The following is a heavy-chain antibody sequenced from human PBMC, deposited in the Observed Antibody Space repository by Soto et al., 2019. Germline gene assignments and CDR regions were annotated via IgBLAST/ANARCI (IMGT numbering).Heavy chain of an antibody. CDR3: AKGTDIVVVPAARYYYYYYMDV. D-gene: IGHD2-2*01. CDR1: GFTFSSYA. CDR2: ISGSGGST. V-gene: IGHV3-23*01. J-gene: IGHJ6*03. Sequence: GGSLRLSCAASGFTFSSYAMSWVRQAPGKGLEWVSAISGSGGSTYYADSVKGRFTISRDNSKNTLYLQMNSLRAEEKALYYCAKGTDIVVVPAARYYYYYYMDVWGKGTTVTVSS.